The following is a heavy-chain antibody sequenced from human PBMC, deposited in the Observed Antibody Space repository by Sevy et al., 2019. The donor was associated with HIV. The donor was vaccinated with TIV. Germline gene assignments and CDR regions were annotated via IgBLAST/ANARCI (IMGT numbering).Heavy chain of an antibody. CDR1: GFTFSSYA. CDR3: ARDLFSGGNAVYGY. J-gene: IGHJ4*02. V-gene: IGHV3-21*01. Sequence: GGSLRLSFAASGFTFSSYAMTWVRQAPGKGLEWVSSINAISSNMYYADSVKGRFTISRDNAENSLYLQMNSVRAEDTAVYYCARDLFSGGNAVYGYWGQGTLVTVSS. D-gene: IGHD2-15*01. CDR2: INAISSNM.